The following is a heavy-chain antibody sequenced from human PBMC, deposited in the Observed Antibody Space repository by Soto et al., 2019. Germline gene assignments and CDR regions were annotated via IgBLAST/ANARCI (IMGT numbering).Heavy chain of an antibody. D-gene: IGHD3-10*01. J-gene: IGHJ1*01. Sequence: SETLSLTCTVSGGSISSGGYYWSWIRQHPGKGLEWIGYIYYSGSTYYNPSLKSRVTISVDTSKNQFSLKLSSVTAADTAVYYCARIPKDNYYGSGSPTRAFQHWGQGTLVTVSS. V-gene: IGHV4-31*03. CDR1: GGSISSGGYY. CDR2: IYYSGST. CDR3: ARIPKDNYYGSGSPTRAFQH.